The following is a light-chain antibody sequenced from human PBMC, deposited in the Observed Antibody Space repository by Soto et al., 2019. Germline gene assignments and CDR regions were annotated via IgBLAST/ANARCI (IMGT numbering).Light chain of an antibody. CDR2: KAS. CDR1: QTISSW. CDR3: QHRNNWPLT. J-gene: IGKJ4*01. Sequence: DIQMTQSPSTLSGSVGDRVTITCRASQTISSWLAWYQQKPGKAPKLLIYKASSLESGVPSRFSGSGSGTDFTLTISSLEPEDFAVYFCQHRNNWPLTFGGGTKVDIK. V-gene: IGKV1-5*03.